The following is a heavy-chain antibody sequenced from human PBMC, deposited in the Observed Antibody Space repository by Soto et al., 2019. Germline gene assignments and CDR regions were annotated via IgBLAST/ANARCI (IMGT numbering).Heavy chain of an antibody. Sequence: LRLSCAASKFTFSNYGMHWVRQAPGKGLEWVALISYDGSNKYYADSVKGRFTISRDNSKNTLYLQMDSLRAEDSAVYYCATDYSDFEGYWGQGTLVTVSS. CDR1: KFTFSNYG. V-gene: IGHV3-30*03. D-gene: IGHD4-17*01. CDR3: ATDYSDFEGY. CDR2: ISYDGSNK. J-gene: IGHJ4*02.